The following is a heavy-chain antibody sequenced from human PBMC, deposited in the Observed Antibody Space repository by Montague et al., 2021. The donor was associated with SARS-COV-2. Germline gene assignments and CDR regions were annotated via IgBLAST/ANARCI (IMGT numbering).Heavy chain of an antibody. CDR1: GGSISSSSYY. CDR3: ARVVWNPISGEGRIVWFDP. D-gene: IGHD3-10*01. Sequence: SETLSLTCTVSGGSISSSSYYWGWIRQPPGKGLEWIGSIYYSGSTYYNPSLKSRVTISVDTSKNQFSLRLNSVTAADTGVYYCARVVWNPISGEGRIVWFDPWGRGTSVTVSS. CDR2: IYYSGST. V-gene: IGHV4-39*07. J-gene: IGHJ5*02.